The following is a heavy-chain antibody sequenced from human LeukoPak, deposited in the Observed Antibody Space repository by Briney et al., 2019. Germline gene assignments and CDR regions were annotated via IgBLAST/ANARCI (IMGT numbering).Heavy chain of an antibody. CDR2: ILPGGGDT. CDR3: AKAWPAAGTFDS. CDR1: GFTFSSYA. Sequence: TGGSLRLSCAASGFTFSSYAMTWVRQAPGKGLEWASTILPGGGDTYYADSVKGRFTISRDTSKNTLYLQMNTLRVEDTAVYYCAKAWPAAGTFDSWGQGSLVTVSS. D-gene: IGHD6-13*01. J-gene: IGHJ4*02. V-gene: IGHV3-23*01.